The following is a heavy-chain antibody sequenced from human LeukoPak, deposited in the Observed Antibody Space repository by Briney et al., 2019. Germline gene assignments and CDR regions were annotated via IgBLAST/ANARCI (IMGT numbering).Heavy chain of an antibody. V-gene: IGHV3-7*01. D-gene: IGHD6-13*01. CDR2: IKPDGSVG. J-gene: IGHJ4*02. Sequence: PGGSLRLSCAASGFTFSNCWMTWVRQAPGKGLEWVANIKPDGSVGYYVDSVRGRFIISRDNAGNSLYLQMNSLRVEDTAVYYCTQNLVAAAGDHWGQGTLLIVSS. CDR1: GFTFSNCW. CDR3: TQNLVAAAGDH.